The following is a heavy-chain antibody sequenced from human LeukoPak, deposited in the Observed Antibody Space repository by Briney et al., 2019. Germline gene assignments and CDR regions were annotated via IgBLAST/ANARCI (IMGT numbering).Heavy chain of an antibody. CDR1: GGSISSYY. CDR2: IYYSGST. D-gene: IGHD2-15*01. Sequence: PSETLSLTCTVSGGSISSYYWSWIRQPPGKGLEWIGYIYYSGSTNYNPSLKSRVTISLDTSNFQFSLRLSSMTAADTAVYYCARVPHCSGGSCYSQISGYYFDYWGQGTLVTVPS. CDR3: ARVPHCSGGSCYSQISGYYFDY. V-gene: IGHV4-59*01. J-gene: IGHJ4*02.